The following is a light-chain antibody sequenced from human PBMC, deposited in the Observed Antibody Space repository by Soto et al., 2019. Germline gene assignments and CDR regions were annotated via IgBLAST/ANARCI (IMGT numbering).Light chain of an antibody. CDR2: GAS. V-gene: IGKV3-20*01. CDR1: QSVRSSY. J-gene: IGKJ2*01. CDR3: QQYGSSPHT. Sequence: EIVLTQSPGTLSLSPGERATHSCRASQSVRSSYLAWYQHKPGQAPRLLIYGASSRATGIPERFRGSGSGTDFTLTISRLEPEDFAVYYCQQYGSSPHTFGQGTKLEIK.